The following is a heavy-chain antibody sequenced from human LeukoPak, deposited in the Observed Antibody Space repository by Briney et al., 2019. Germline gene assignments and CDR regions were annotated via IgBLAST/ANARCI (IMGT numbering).Heavy chain of an antibody. Sequence: GGSLRLSCAASGFRFSSYGMNWVRQAPGKGLEWVAFIRYDGSDEYYADSVKGRFTISRDDSKKTLYLQMNSLRAEDTAVYYCALGIQWLVAFFDSWGQGTLVTVSS. J-gene: IGHJ4*02. D-gene: IGHD6-19*01. CDR2: IRYDGSDE. CDR3: ALGIQWLVAFFDS. V-gene: IGHV3-30*02. CDR1: GFRFSSYG.